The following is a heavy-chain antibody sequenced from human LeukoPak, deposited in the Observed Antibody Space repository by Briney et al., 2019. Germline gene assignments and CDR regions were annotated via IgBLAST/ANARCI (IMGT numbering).Heavy chain of an antibody. D-gene: IGHD3-10*01. CDR2: ISDSADKT. V-gene: IGHV3-23*01. Sequence: GGSLRLSCAASGFTFSSYAMSWVRQAPGKGRERVSSISDSADKTYYADSVKGRFTISRDNSKNTLFLQMDSLGAEDTAVYYCAKVYWYGSGSFIFDYWGQGTLVTVSS. CDR1: GFTFSSYA. CDR3: AKVYWYGSGSFIFDY. J-gene: IGHJ4*02.